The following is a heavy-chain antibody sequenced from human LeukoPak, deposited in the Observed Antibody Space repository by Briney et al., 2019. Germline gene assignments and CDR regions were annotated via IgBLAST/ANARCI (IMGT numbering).Heavy chain of an antibody. V-gene: IGHV3-66*01. Sequence: GGSLRLSCAASGFTVSSNYMSWVRQAPGKGLEWVSVIYSGGSTYYADSVKGRFTISRDNAKNSLYLQMNSLRAEDTAVYYCARDRRVYYDSSGLVDYWGQGTLVTVSS. CDR1: GFTVSSNY. CDR3: ARDRRVYYDSSGLVDY. J-gene: IGHJ4*02. D-gene: IGHD3-22*01. CDR2: IYSGGST.